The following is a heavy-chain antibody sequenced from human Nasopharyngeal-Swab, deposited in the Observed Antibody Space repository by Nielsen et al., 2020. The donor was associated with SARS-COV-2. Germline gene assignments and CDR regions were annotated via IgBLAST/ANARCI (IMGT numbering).Heavy chain of an antibody. D-gene: IGHD6-13*01. CDR1: GFTFSDYY. V-gene: IGHV3-11*01. CDR3: ARDFGAPSSSWYDGDWFDP. CDR2: ISSSGSTI. Sequence: GESLKISFAASGFTFSDYYMSWIHQAPGKGLEWVSYISSSGSTIYYADSVKGRFTISRDNAKNSLYLQMNSLRAEDTAVYYCARDFGAPSSSWYDGDWFDPWGQGTLVTVSS. J-gene: IGHJ5*02.